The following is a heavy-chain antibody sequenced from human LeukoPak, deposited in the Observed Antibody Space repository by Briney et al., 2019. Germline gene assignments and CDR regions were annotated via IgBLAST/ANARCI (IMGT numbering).Heavy chain of an antibody. CDR3: AKDQWNPDF. CDR1: GFTFSSYG. J-gene: IGHJ4*02. V-gene: IGHV3-33*06. CDR2: VWDDGSSQ. Sequence: GGSLRLSCAASGFTFSSYGMHWVRQAPGKGLEWVAVVWDDGSSQNYADSVKGRFTISRYNSKNLVFLQMNSLRAEDTAVYYCAKDQWNPDFWGQGTLVSVSS. D-gene: IGHD6-19*01.